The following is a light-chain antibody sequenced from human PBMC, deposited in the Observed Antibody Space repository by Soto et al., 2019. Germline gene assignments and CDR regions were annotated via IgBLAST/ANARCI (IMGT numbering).Light chain of an antibody. J-gene: IGLJ2*01. Sequence: QSVLTQPASVSGSPGQSITISCTGTSSDVGSYNLVSWYQQHPGKAPKLMIYEGSKRPSGVSNRFSGSKSGNTASLTISGLQADDEADYYGFSYAGSSTYVVFGGGTQLTVL. V-gene: IGLV2-23*01. CDR1: SSDVGSYNL. CDR2: EGS. CDR3: FSYAGSSTYVV.